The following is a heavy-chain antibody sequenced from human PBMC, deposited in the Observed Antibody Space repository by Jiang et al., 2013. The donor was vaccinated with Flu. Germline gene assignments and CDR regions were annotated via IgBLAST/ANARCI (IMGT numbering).Heavy chain of an antibody. D-gene: IGHD1-26*01. CDR1: GGTFSNYV. Sequence: EVKKPGSSVKVSCKASGGTFSNYVISWVRQAPGQGLEWMGGIIPFLGTADYAQKFQGRVTITADKSTSTAYVEMSSLRSEDTAVYYCAREGHIGEAVYYYGLDVWGQGTTVTVSS. V-gene: IGHV1-69*06. CDR2: IIPFLGTA. J-gene: IGHJ6*02. CDR3: AREGHIGEAVYYYGLDV.